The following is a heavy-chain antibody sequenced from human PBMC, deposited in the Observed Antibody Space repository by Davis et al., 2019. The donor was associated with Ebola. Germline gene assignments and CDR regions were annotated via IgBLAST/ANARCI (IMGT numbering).Heavy chain of an antibody. CDR2: IIPLLGIP. CDR1: GGTFSTYD. CDR3: ARDLGTAMATE. J-gene: IGHJ4*02. V-gene: IGHV1-69*04. D-gene: IGHD5-18*01. Sequence: AASVKVSCKASGGTFSTYDIDRARQVPGQGLEWMGRIIPLLGIPNYAQRFQGRVTITADKSTSTAYMELSSLRSDDTAMYYCARDLGTAMATEWGQGTLVTVSS.